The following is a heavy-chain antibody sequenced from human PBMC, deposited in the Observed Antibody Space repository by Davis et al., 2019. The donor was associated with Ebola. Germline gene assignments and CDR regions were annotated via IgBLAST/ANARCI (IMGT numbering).Heavy chain of an antibody. CDR1: GYSFTSYW. CDR2: IYPGDSDT. V-gene: IGHV5-51*01. J-gene: IGHJ4*02. D-gene: IGHD6-19*01. Sequence: PGGSLRLSCKGSGYSFTSYWIGWVRQLPGKGLEWMGIIYPGDSDTRYSPSFQGQVTISADKSISTAYLQWSSLKASDTAMYYCARTSAGYSSGWAYWGQGTLVTVSS. CDR3: ARTSAGYSSGWAY.